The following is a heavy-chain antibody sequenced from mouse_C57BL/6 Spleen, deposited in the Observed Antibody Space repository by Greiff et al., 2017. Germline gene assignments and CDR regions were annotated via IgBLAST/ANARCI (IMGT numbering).Heavy chain of an antibody. CDR1: GYTFTSYW. CDR3: ARVWDYAMDY. D-gene: IGHD4-1*01. Sequence: VQLQQPGAELVRPGSSVKLSCKASGYTFTSYWMDWVKQRPGQGLEWIGNIYPSDSETHYNQKFKDKATLTVDKSSSTAYMQLSILTSEDSAVYYCARVWDYAMDYWGQGTSVTVSS. CDR2: IYPSDSET. J-gene: IGHJ4*01. V-gene: IGHV1-61*01.